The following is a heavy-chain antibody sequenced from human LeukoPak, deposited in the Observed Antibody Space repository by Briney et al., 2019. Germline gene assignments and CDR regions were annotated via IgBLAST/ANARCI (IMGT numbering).Heavy chain of an antibody. V-gene: IGHV1-69*06. CDR1: GGTFSSYA. CDR3: AREGSGYDYYYYGMDD. J-gene: IGHJ6*04. D-gene: IGHD5-12*01. Sequence: SVKVSCKASGGTFSSYAISWVRQAPGQGLEWMGGIIPIFGTANYAQKFQGRVTITADKSTSTAYMELSSLRSEDTAVYYCAREGSGYDYYYYGMDDWGKGTTVTVSS. CDR2: IIPIFGTA.